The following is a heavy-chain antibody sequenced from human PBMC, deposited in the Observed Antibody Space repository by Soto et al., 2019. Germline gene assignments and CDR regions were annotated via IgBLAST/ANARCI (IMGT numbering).Heavy chain of an antibody. CDR2: INPSGGST. V-gene: IGHV1-46*01. CDR1: GYTFTSYY. Sequence: QVQLVQSGAEVKKPGASVKVSCKASGYTFTSYYMHWVRQAPGQGLEWMGIINPSGGSTSYAQKFPGRVIMTRDTSTSTVYMELSSLRSEDTAVYYCARDQLLLDRYYYGIDVWGQGTTVTVSS. D-gene: IGHD2-2*01. J-gene: IGHJ6*02. CDR3: ARDQLLLDRYYYGIDV.